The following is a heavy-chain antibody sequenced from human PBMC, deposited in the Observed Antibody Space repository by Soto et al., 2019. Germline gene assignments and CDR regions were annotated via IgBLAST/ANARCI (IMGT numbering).Heavy chain of an antibody. D-gene: IGHD2-2*01. V-gene: IGHV4-34*01. J-gene: IGHJ3*02. CDR2: INHSGST. Sequence: SETLSLTCAVYGGSFSDYYWNWIRQPPGKGLEWIGEINHSGSTNYNPSLKSRVTISVATSKNQFSLKLNSVTAADTAVYYCARGNAWQYQLQTTTGFAFDIWGQGTMVTVSS. CDR1: GGSFSDYY. CDR3: ARGNAWQYQLQTTTGFAFDI.